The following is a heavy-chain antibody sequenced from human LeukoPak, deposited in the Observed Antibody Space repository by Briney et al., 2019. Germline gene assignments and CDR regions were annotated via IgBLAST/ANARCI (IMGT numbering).Heavy chain of an antibody. CDR2: IIPIFGTT. J-gene: IGHJ4*02. CDR3: ARGTDTLDY. D-gene: IGHD5-18*01. Sequence: ASVKVSCKASGGTFSSYAINWVRQVPGQGLEWMGGIIPIFGTTNYAQKFQGRVTITADDSTSTAYMELSSLRSDDTAVYYCARGTDTLDYWGQGTLVTVSS. CDR1: GGTFSSYA. V-gene: IGHV1-69*13.